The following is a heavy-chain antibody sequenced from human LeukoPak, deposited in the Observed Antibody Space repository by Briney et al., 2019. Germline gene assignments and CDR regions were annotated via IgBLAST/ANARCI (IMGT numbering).Heavy chain of an antibody. Sequence: SETLSLTCTVSGGSISSSSYYWGWIRQPPGKGLEWIGSTYYSGSTYYNPSLKSRVTISVDTSKNQFSLKLSSVTAADTAMYYCARHVGIGSYFDYWVQGTLVTVSS. V-gene: IGHV4-39*01. D-gene: IGHD3-10*01. CDR2: TYYSGST. CDR1: GGSISSSSYY. CDR3: ARHVGIGSYFDY. J-gene: IGHJ4*02.